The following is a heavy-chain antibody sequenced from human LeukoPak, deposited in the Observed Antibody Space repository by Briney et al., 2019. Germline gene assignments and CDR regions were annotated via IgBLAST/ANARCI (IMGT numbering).Heavy chain of an antibody. CDR3: ARAPYYYDRSDRFDP. J-gene: IGHJ5*02. D-gene: IGHD3-22*01. V-gene: IGHV4-34*01. CDR2: INHSGST. CDR1: GGSFSGYY. Sequence: SGTLSLTCAVYGGSFSGYYWSWIRQPPGKGLEWIGEINHSGSTNYNPSLKSRVTISVDTSKNQFSLKLSSVTAADTAVYYCARAPYYYDRSDRFDPWGQGTLVTVSS.